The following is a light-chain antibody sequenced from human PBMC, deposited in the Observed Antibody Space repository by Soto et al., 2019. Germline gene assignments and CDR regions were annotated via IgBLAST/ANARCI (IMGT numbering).Light chain of an antibody. Sequence: QSVLTQPASVSGSPGQSTTISCTGTSSDVGGYNYVSWYQQHPGKAPKLTIYEVSNRPSGVSNRFSGSKSGNTASLTISGLQAEDEADYYCSSYTSSSTLYVFGTGTKVTVL. CDR3: SSYTSSSTLYV. V-gene: IGLV2-14*01. J-gene: IGLJ1*01. CDR2: EVS. CDR1: SSDVGGYNY.